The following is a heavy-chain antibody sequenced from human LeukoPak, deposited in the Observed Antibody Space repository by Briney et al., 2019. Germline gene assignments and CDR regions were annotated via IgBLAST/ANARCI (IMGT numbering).Heavy chain of an antibody. CDR3: ARDLFSIVGATTDDY. CDR2: INPSGGST. J-gene: IGHJ4*02. Sequence: ASVKVSCKASGYTFTSYYMHWVRQAPGQGLEWMGIINPSGGSTSYAQKFQGRVTMTRDTSTSTVYMELSSLRSEDTAVYYCARDLFSIVGATTDDYWGQGTLVTVSS. V-gene: IGHV1-46*01. CDR1: GYTFTSYY. D-gene: IGHD1-26*01.